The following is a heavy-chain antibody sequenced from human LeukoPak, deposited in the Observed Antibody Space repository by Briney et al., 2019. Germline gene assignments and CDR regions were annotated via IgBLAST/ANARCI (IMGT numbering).Heavy chain of an antibody. CDR1: GFTFSTYW. J-gene: IGHJ4*02. Sequence: PGGSLRLSCAASGFTFSTYWMSWVRQAPGKGLEWVANIKQDGSEKYYVDSVKGRFTISRDDAKSSLFLQMNSLRAEDTAVYYCANALGAHYFGSWGQGTLVTVSS. V-gene: IGHV3-7*05. CDR3: ANALGAHYFGS. D-gene: IGHD1-26*01. CDR2: IKQDGSEK.